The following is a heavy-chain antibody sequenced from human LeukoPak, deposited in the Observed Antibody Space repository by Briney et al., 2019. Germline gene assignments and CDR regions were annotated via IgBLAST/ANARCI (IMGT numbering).Heavy chain of an antibody. V-gene: IGHV4-34*01. CDR3: ARVSGPNYYYYYYMDV. Sequence: KPSETLSLTCAVYGGSFSGYYWSWIRQPPGKGLEWIGEINHSGSTNYNPSLKSRVTISVDTPKNQFSLKLSSVTAADTAVYYCARVSGPNYYYYYYMDVWGKGTTVTVSS. D-gene: IGHD2-15*01. J-gene: IGHJ6*03. CDR2: INHSGST. CDR1: GGSFSGYY.